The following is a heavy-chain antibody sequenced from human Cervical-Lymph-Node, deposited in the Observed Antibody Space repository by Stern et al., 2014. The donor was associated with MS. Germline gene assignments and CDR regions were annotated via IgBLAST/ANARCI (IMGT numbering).Heavy chain of an antibody. J-gene: IGHJ4*02. V-gene: IGHV3-33*01. D-gene: IGHD2-2*01. Sequence: VQLVESGGGVVQPGRSLRLSCAASGFTFSDYGMHWVRQAPGKGLEWVAIVWYDGSIKYYPDSVKGRFTISRDNSKNTLYLQLNSLRAEDTSVFYCARGLYYLDSWGRGTLFTVSS. CDR1: GFTFSDYG. CDR3: ARGLYYLDS. CDR2: VWYDGSIK.